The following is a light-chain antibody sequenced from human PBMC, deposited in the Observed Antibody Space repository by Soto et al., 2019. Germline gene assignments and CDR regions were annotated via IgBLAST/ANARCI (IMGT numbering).Light chain of an antibody. CDR3: QQYARPPYA. CDR2: DAS. V-gene: IGKV3-20*01. CDR1: QRISNSY. Sequence: EIVLTQSPGTLSLSPGERATLSCRASQRISNSYLAWYQQKPGQAPRLLLYDASSRATGIPDRVSGSGSGTDFTITISRLEPEDFAVYYCQQYARPPYAFGQGTQVEIK. J-gene: IGKJ2*01.